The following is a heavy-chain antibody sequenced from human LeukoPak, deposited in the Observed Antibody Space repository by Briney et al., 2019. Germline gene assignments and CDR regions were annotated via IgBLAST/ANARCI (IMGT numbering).Heavy chain of an antibody. D-gene: IGHD3-22*01. Sequence: SETLSLTCTVSGGSISSYYWSWIRQPPGKGLEWIGYIYYSGSTNYNPSLKSRVTISVDMSKNQFSLKLSSVTAADTAVYYCARDSYDSSGYYYGWFDPWGQGTLVTVSS. J-gene: IGHJ5*02. CDR2: IYYSGST. V-gene: IGHV4-59*01. CDR3: ARDSYDSSGYYYGWFDP. CDR1: GGSISSYY.